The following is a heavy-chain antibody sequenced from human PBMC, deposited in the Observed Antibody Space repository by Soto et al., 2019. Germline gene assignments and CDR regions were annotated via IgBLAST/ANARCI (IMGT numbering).Heavy chain of an antibody. D-gene: IGHD6-19*01. V-gene: IGHV1-69*13. J-gene: IGHJ4*02. CDR1: GGTFSSYA. Sequence: SVKVSCKASGGTFSSYAISWVRQAPGQGLEWMGGIIPIFGTANYAQKFQGRVTVTADESTSTAYMELSSLRSEDTAVYYCARVRSGTHGYFDYWGQGTLVTVSS. CDR3: ARVRSGTHGYFDY. CDR2: IIPIFGTA.